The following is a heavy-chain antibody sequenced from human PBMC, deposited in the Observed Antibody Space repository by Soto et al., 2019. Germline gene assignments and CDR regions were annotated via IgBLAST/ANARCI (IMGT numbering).Heavy chain of an antibody. D-gene: IGHD2-15*01. CDR1: GYTFTSYG. Sequence: QVQLVQSGAEVKKPGASVKVSCKASGYTFTSYGISWVRQAPGQGLEWMGWISAYNGNTNYAQKSQGRGTMTTDTSTSTAYMELRSLRSDDTAVYYCARVPRGGGGYCSGGSCYRWFDPWGQGTLVTVSS. CDR2: ISAYNGNT. J-gene: IGHJ5*02. V-gene: IGHV1-18*01. CDR3: ARVPRGGGGYCSGGSCYRWFDP.